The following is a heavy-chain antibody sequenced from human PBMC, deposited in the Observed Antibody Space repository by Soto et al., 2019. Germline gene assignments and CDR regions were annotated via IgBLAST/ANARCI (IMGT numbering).Heavy chain of an antibody. CDR3: ASRGDWNESWFDP. D-gene: IGHD1-1*01. CDR1: GGTFSSYT. CDR2: IIPILGIA. J-gene: IGHJ5*02. Sequence: SVKVSCKASGGTFSSYTISWVRQAPGQGLEWMGRIIPILGIANYAQKFQGRVTITADKSTSTAYMELSSLRSEDTAVYYCASRGDWNESWFDPWGQGTLVTVSS. V-gene: IGHV1-69*02.